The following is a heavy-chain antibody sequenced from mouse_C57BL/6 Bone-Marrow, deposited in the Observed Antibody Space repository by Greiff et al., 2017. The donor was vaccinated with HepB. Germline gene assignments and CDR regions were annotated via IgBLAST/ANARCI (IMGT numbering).Heavy chain of an antibody. CDR1: GYTFTDYY. CDR3: AVVAPTFYFDY. D-gene: IGHD1-3*01. CDR2: INPNNGGT. J-gene: IGHJ2*01. V-gene: IGHV1-26*01. Sequence: EVQLQQSGPELVKPGASVKISCKASGYTFTDYYMNWVKQSHGKSLEWIGDINPNNGGTSYNQKFKGKATLTVDKSSSTAYMELRSLTSEDSAVYYCAVVAPTFYFDYWGQGTTLTVSS.